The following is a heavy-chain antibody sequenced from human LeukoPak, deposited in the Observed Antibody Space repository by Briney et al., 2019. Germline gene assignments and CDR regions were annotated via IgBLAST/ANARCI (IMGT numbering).Heavy chain of an antibody. J-gene: IGHJ4*02. CDR1: GFSFSSYA. V-gene: IGHV3-23*01. CDR2: VSETGDGT. CDR3: AKDGQWLVREFYFDY. Sequence: HAGGSLRLSCAVSGFSFSSYAMSWVRQAPGKGLEWVSTVSETGDGTYYADSVKGRFIISRDNSKNTFYLQMDSLRADDTAVYYCAKDGQWLVREFYFDYWGQGTLVTVSS. D-gene: IGHD6-19*01.